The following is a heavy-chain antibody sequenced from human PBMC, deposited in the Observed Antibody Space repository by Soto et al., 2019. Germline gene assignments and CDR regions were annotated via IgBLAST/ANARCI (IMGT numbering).Heavy chain of an antibody. D-gene: IGHD2-2*01. CDR3: ACRDCSGTNCYYLDYYYMDV. Sequence: LEILSLTCTVSGGSFSSYYWTWIRQSPGKRLKWIRYIYYSGSTDYNPSLRGRLAISIDTSKNQFSLRLNSMTAADTAVYYCACRDCSGTNCYYLDYYYMDVWGKGTTVTVSS. V-gene: IGHV4-59*08. J-gene: IGHJ6*03. CDR2: IYYSGST. CDR1: GGSFSSYY.